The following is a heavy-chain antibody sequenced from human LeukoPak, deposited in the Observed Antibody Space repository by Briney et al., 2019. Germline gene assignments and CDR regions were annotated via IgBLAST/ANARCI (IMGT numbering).Heavy chain of an antibody. D-gene: IGHD5-24*01. J-gene: IGHJ4*02. V-gene: IGHV4-31*03. CDR2: IYYSGST. CDR3: ARSDGYKSPADFDY. CDR1: GGSIRNGGYY. Sequence: PSQTLSLTCTVSGGSIRNGGYYWSWIRQHPGRGPEWIGYIYYSGSTYYNPSLKSRVTISVDTSKNQFSLKLSSVTAADTAVYYCARSDGYKSPADFDYWGQGTLVTVSS.